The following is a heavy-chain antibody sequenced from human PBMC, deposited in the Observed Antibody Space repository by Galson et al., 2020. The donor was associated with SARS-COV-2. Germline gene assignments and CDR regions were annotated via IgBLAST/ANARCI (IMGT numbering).Heavy chain of an antibody. CDR2: ISYDGSNK. D-gene: IGHD3-3*01. Sequence: GGSLRLSCAASGFTFSSYAMHWVRQAPGKGLEWVAVISYDGSNKYYADSVKGRFTISRDNSKNTLYLQMNSLRAEDTAVYYCARAIFGGYYYGMDVWGQGTTVTVSS. CDR1: GFTFSSYA. CDR3: ARAIFGGYYYGMDV. J-gene: IGHJ6*02. V-gene: IGHV3-30-3*01.